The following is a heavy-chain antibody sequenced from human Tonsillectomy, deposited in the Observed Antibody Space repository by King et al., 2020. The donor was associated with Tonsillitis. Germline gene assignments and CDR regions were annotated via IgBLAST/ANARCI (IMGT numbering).Heavy chain of an antibody. J-gene: IGHJ1*01. D-gene: IGHD3-22*01. V-gene: IGHV2-5*02. CDR2: IYWDDDN. CDR3: AHSFIDISGHIGCFYH. CDR1: GFSLSSSGVG. Sequence: VTLKESGPTLVKPTQTLTLTCTFSGFSLSSSGVGVGWIRQPPGKALEWLALIYWDDDNRYSPSLKNRLTIIRDTSKNQVVLTMTNMDPVETATYYCAHSFIDISGHIGCFYHWGQGTLVTVSS.